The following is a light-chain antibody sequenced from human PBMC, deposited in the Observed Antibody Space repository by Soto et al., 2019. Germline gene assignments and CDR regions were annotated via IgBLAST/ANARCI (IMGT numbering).Light chain of an antibody. CDR1: SSDVGGYNY. V-gene: IGLV2-14*03. Sequence: QSALTQPASVSGSPGQSITISCTGTSSDVGGYNYVSWYQHHPGKAPKPMIYDVSNRPSGVSNRFSGSKSGNTASLTISGLQPEDEADYYSCSYTTSNTRQRVFVSGTKVTVL. CDR3: CSYTTSNTRQRV. CDR2: DVS. J-gene: IGLJ1*01.